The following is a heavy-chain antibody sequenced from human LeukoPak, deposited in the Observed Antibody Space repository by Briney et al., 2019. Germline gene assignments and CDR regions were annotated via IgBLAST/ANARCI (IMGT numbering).Heavy chain of an antibody. CDR1: GGTFSSYA. CDR3: ARESCSSTSCYYYYGMDV. CDR2: IIPILGIA. Sequence: SVKVSCKASGGTFSSYAISWVRQAPGQGLEWMGRIIPILGIANYAQKFQGRVTITADKSTSTAYMELSSLRSEDTAVYYCARESCSSTSCYYYYGMDVWGQGTTVTVSS. V-gene: IGHV1-69*04. D-gene: IGHD2-2*01. J-gene: IGHJ6*02.